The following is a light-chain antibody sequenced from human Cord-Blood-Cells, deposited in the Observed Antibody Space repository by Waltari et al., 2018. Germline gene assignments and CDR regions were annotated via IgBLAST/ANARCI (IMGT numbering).Light chain of an antibody. CDR1: RSNSGSNY. V-gene: IGLV1-47*01. J-gene: IGLJ3*02. CDR2: RNN. Sequence: SVLTQPPSASGTPGPRVTIPCSGTRSNSGSNYVYWYQQLPGTAPKLLIYRNNQRPSGVPDRFSGSKSGTSASLAISGLRSEDEADYYCAAWDDSLSGPVFGGGTKLTVL. CDR3: AAWDDSLSGPV.